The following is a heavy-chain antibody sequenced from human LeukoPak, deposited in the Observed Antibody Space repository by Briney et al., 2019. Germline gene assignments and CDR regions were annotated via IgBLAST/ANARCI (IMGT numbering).Heavy chain of an antibody. V-gene: IGHV3-21*01. CDR2: ISSSSSYI. CDR3: ARDPSTIAVAGTYVY. CDR1: GFTFSSYS. D-gene: IGHD6-19*01. Sequence: GGSLRLSCAASGFTFSSYSMNWVRQAPGRGLEWVSSISSSSSYIYYADSVKGRFTISRDNAKNSLYLQMNSLRAEDTAVYYCARDPSTIAVAGTYVYWGQGTLVTVSS. J-gene: IGHJ4*02.